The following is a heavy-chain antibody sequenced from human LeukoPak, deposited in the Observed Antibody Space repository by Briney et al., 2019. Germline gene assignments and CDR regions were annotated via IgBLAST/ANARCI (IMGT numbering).Heavy chain of an antibody. CDR1: GFIVGEYG. CDR3: ARIDPVGRT. Sequence: PGGSLRLSCSGSGFIVGEYGMSWVRQPPGKGLQWVSGISRSGATTGYADSVKGRFTISRGNAKNFVYLQMDRLRAEDTALYYCARIDPVGRTWGQGTLVIVSA. CDR2: ISRSGATT. J-gene: IGHJ4*02. V-gene: IGHV3-20*04. D-gene: IGHD1-26*01.